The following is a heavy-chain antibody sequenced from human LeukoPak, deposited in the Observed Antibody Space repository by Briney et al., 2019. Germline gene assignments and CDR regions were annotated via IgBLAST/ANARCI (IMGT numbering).Heavy chain of an antibody. CDR3: ARRRYYDSTGYLD. J-gene: IGHJ1*01. CDR1: GDSISSSSYY. D-gene: IGHD3-22*01. Sequence: PSETLSLTCTISGDSISSSSYYLGWIRQPPGKGLEWIGDIYYRGSTYYSPSLKSRVSISIDTSNNQFSLTLNSVTAADTALYFCARRRYYDSTGYLDWGQGTLVTVSS. V-gene: IGHV4-39*01. CDR2: IYYRGST.